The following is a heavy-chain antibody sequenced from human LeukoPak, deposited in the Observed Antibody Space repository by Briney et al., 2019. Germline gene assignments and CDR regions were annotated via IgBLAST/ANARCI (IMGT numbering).Heavy chain of an antibody. V-gene: IGHV5-51*01. CDR2: IYHGDSDT. D-gene: IGHD2-15*01. Sequence: HGESLKISCKGSGYSFTSYWIGWVRQLPGKGLGLVGIIYHGDSDTRYSTSFQGQDTISADKSISTANLQWSSLKASDSAMDYGAKLYCSGGSCYPDCWGQGTLVSVSS. J-gene: IGHJ4*02. CDR1: GYSFTSYW. CDR3: AKLYCSGGSCYPDC.